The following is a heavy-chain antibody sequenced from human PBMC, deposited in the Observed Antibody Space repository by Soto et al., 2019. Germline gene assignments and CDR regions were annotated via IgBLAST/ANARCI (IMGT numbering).Heavy chain of an antibody. CDR3: ARVYYRTELAWYSSGWSYVDYYYYGMDV. J-gene: IGHJ6*02. CDR2: ISYDGSNK. CDR1: GFTFSSYA. Sequence: GGSMRLSCAASGFTFSSYAMHWVRQAPGKGLEWVAVISYDGSNKYYADSVKGRFTISRDNSKNTLYLQMNSLRAEDTAVYYCARVYYRTELAWYSSGWSYVDYYYYGMDVWGQGTTVTVSS. V-gene: IGHV3-30-3*01. D-gene: IGHD6-19*01.